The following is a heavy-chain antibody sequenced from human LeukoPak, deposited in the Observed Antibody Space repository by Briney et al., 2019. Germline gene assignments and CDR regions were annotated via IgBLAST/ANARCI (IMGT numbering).Heavy chain of an antibody. CDR1: GGTFLSHT. J-gene: IGHJ5*02. CDR2: ITPVINTA. D-gene: IGHD3-16*01. Sequence: SVKVSCKTSGGTFLSHTFSWVRQAPGQGLEWMGKITPVINTANYAQTFQGRVSIYADKSTTTVYMDLSGLRPDDTAVYYCARVNLRGGNYNWFDPWGQGTLVTVAS. CDR3: ARVNLRGGNYNWFDP. V-gene: IGHV1-69*08.